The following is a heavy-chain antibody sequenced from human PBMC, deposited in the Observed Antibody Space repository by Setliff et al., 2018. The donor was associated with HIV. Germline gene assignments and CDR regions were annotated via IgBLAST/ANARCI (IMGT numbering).Heavy chain of an antibody. D-gene: IGHD3-22*01. V-gene: IGHV1-24*01. J-gene: IGHJ4*02. Sequence: ASVTVSCKVSGYTLLELSIHWVRQAPGKGLEWLGGFDPEERDTNYAQKFQGRFTMTEDSSTDTAYMELSRLRAEDTAVYFCAADYYDSSGFYVWLGFWGQGTLVTVSS. CDR2: FDPEERDT. CDR1: GYTLLELS. CDR3: AADYYDSSGFYVWLGF.